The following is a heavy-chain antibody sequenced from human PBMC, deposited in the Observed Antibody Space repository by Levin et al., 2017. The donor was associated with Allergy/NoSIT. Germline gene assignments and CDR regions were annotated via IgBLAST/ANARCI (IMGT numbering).Heavy chain of an antibody. V-gene: IGHV4-39*01. D-gene: IGHD2-2*01. CDR3: ARLDCSSTSCYFDY. Sequence: SQTLSLTCTVSGGSISSSSYYWGWIRQPPGKGLEWIGSIYYSGSTYYNPSLKSRVTISVDTSKNQFSLKLSSVTAADTAVYYCARLDCSSTSCYFDYWGQGTLVTVSS. CDR2: IYYSGST. CDR1: GGSISSSSYY. J-gene: IGHJ4*02.